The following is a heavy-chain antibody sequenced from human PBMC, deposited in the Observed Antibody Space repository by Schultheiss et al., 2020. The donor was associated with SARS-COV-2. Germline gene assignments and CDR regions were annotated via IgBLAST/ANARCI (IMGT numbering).Heavy chain of an antibody. V-gene: IGHV3-11*05. D-gene: IGHD5-12*01. CDR1: GFTFSDYY. Sequence: GESLKISCAASGFTFSDYYMSWIRQAPGKGLEWVSYISSSSSYTNYADSVKGGFTISRDNAKNSLYLQMNSLRAEDTAVYYCARDPGGYSGYASDYYYYMDVWGKGTTVTVSS. J-gene: IGHJ6*03. CDR2: ISSSSSYT. CDR3: ARDPGGYSGYASDYYYYMDV.